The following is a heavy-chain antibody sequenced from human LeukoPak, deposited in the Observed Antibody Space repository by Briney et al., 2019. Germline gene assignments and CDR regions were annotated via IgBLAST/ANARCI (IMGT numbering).Heavy chain of an antibody. J-gene: IGHJ4*02. CDR3: ARATDLGDFDY. V-gene: IGHV3-33*01. Sequence: PGGSLRLSCAASGFSFINYGMHWVRQAPGKGLGWVGVIWYDGNYKYYADSVKGRSTISRDNSDNTLYLQMNSLRAEDTAVYYCARATDLGDFDYWGQGTLVTVSS. CDR2: IWYDGNYK. CDR1: GFSFINYG.